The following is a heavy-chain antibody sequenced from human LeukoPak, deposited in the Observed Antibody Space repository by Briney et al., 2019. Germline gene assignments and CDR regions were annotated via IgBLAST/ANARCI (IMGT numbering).Heavy chain of an antibody. D-gene: IGHD3-16*01. CDR2: INPNSGGT. Sequence: ASVKVSCKASGYTFTGYYMHWVRQAPGQGLGWMGWINPNSGGTNYTQKFQGRVTMTRDTSISTAYMELSRLRSDDTAVYYCAGSDYGDYFYYWGQGTLVTVSS. J-gene: IGHJ4*02. CDR1: GYTFTGYY. V-gene: IGHV1-2*02. CDR3: AGSDYGDYFYY.